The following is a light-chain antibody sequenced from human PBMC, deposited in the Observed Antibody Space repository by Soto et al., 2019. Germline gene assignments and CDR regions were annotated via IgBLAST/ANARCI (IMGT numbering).Light chain of an antibody. CDR2: AAS. CDR1: QSVSGNN. Sequence: EIVLTQSPGTLSLSPGERATLSCRASQSVSGNNLAWYQQRPGQAPRLLIYAASIRATGIPDRIAGSGSGTDFTLTISRLETEAFAVYYWQQNHNSGPLSFGGGTKVEI. CDR3: QQNHNSGPLS. V-gene: IGKV3-20*01. J-gene: IGKJ4*01.